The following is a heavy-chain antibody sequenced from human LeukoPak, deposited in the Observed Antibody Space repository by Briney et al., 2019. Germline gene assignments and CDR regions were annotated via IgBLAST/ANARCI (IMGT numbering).Heavy chain of an antibody. CDR2: ISAYNGNT. J-gene: IGHJ6*02. CDR3: ARDPNPYDRDNYYYYGMDV. CDR1: GYTFTSYG. Sequence: ASVKVSCKASGYTFTSYGISWVRQAPGQGLEWIGWISAYNGNTNYAQKLQGRVTMTTDTSTGTAYMELRSLRSDDTAVYYCARDPNPYDRDNYYYYGMDVWGQGTTVTVSS. V-gene: IGHV1-18*01. D-gene: IGHD3-22*01.